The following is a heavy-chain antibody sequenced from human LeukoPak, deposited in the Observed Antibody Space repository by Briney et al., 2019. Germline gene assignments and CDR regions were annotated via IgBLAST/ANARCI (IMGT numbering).Heavy chain of an antibody. V-gene: IGHV1-69*13. J-gene: IGHJ4*02. D-gene: IGHD3-10*01. Sequence: SVKVSCKASGGTFSSYAISWVRQAPGQGLEWMGGIIPIFGTANYAQKFQGRVTITADESTSTAYMELSSLRSEDTAVYYCATTRRYYGSGNFDYWGQGTPVTVSS. CDR3: ATTRRYYGSGNFDY. CDR1: GGTFSSYA. CDR2: IIPIFGTA.